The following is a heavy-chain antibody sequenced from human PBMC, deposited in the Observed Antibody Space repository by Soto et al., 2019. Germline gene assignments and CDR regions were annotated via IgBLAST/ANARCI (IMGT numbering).Heavy chain of an antibody. J-gene: IGHJ4*02. CDR1: GYSFAGYW. Sequence: PGESLKISCKGSGYSFAGYWITWVRQKPGKGLEWMGRIDPSDSQTYYSPSFRGHVTISVTKSITTVFLQWSSLRASDTAMYYCARLLTLDYYDSSYYFDYWGQGTLVTVSS. V-gene: IGHV5-10-1*01. CDR3: ARLLTLDYYDSSYYFDY. CDR2: IDPSDSQT. D-gene: IGHD3-22*01.